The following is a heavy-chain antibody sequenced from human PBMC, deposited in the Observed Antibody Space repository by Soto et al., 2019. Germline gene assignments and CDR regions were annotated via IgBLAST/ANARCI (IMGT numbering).Heavy chain of an antibody. J-gene: IGHJ4*02. CDR2: MNPNSGRT. CDR1: GYTFTDYD. V-gene: IGHV1-8*02. Sequence: QVHLVQSGAEVRKPGASVKVSCKTSGYTFTDYDINWVRQAPGQGLEWVGRMNPNSGRTDYAQKLEGRVTMTRDISISTAYMELSSLGYDDTAVYFCSTWGRNGWYTGFFWGQGTLVTVSS. CDR3: STWGRNGWYTGFF. D-gene: IGHD6-19*01.